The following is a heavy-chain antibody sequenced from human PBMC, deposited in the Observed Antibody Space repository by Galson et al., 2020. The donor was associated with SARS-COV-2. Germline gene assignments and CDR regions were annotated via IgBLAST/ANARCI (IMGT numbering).Heavy chain of an antibody. CDR3: AKGTRRWSSECYGSFDS. CDR1: GFTFDDYA. CDR2: ISWNSGCI. D-gene: IGHD6-25*01. V-gene: IGHV3-9*01. Sequence: PGGSLRLSCAASGFTFDDYAMYWVRQAPGKGLEWVSGISWNSGCIGYADSVKGRFTISRDNAKNSLFLQMNSLRAEDTALYYCAKGTRRWSSECYGSFDSWGQGTLVTVSS. J-gene: IGHJ4*02.